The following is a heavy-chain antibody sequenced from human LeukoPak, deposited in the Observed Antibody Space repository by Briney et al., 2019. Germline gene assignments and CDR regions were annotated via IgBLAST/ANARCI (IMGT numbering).Heavy chain of an antibody. CDR1: GFTFSSYW. CDR2: INSDGSST. V-gene: IGHV3-74*01. CDR3: VKDSSFYDYVWGSLDY. D-gene: IGHD3-16*01. Sequence: GGSLRLSCAASGFTFSSYWMHWVRQAPGKGLVWVSRINSDGSSTSYADSVKGRFTISRDNSKNTLYLQMSSLRAEDTAVYYCVKDSSFYDYVWGSLDYWGQGTLVTVSS. J-gene: IGHJ4*02.